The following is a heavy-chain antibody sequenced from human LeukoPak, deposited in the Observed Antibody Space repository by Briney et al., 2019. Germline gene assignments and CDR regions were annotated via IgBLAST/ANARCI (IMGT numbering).Heavy chain of an antibody. V-gene: IGHV5-51*04. CDR3: AKYGPYSGSYNY. J-gene: IGHJ4*02. D-gene: IGHD1-26*01. CDR1: GYNFATDW. Sequence: GESLKISCKGSGYNFATDWIAWVRQMPGKGLEWMGIIFPSDSDTRYSPSFQGQVTISADKPISTAYLQWNSLKASDTAMYYCAKYGPYSGSYNYWGQGTLVTVSS. CDR2: IFPSDSDT.